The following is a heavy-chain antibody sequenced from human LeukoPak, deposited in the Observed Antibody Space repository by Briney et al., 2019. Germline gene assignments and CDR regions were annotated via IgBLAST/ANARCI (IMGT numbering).Heavy chain of an antibody. CDR3: TRDLMDYDVSTGLHHYYMDV. CDR1: GFTFSSYW. CDR2: IDSDGSST. Sequence: GGSLRLSCAASGFTFSSYWMHWVRRAPGKGLMWVSRIDSDGSSTIYADSVKGRFTISRDNAKNTLYLQMNTLRVEDTAVYYCTRDLMDYDVSTGLHHYYMDVWGQGTTVTVSS. J-gene: IGHJ6*02. V-gene: IGHV3-74*01. D-gene: IGHD3-9*01.